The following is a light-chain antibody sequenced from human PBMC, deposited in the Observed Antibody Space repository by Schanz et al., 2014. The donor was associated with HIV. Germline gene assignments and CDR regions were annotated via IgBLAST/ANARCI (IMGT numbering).Light chain of an antibody. J-gene: IGKJ1*01. V-gene: IGKV1-5*03. CDR3: QQHNTFPWT. Sequence: DIQLTQSPSTLSASIGDRVIITCRASQSISTWLAWYQQKPGKAPNLLIYKSSTLESGVPSRFSGSGSGTDFTLTISSLQPDDFAVYYCQQHNTFPWTFGQGTKVEVK. CDR2: KSS. CDR1: QSISTW.